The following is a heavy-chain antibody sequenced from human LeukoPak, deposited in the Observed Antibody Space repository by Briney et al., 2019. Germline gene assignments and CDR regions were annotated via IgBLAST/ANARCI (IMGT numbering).Heavy chain of an antibody. CDR3: AKDPYVSPWY. Sequence: GGSLRLSCAASGFTFSSYAMSWVRQAPGKGLEWVSAIRGGGGRTYYADSVKGRFTISRDNSKNTLYLQMNSLRAEDTAVYYCAKDPYVSPWYWGQGTLVTVSS. CDR2: IRGGGGRT. J-gene: IGHJ4*02. D-gene: IGHD3-16*01. CDR1: GFTFSSYA. V-gene: IGHV3-23*01.